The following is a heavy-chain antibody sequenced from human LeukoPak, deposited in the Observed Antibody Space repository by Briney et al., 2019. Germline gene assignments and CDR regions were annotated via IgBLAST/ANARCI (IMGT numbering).Heavy chain of an antibody. CDR1: GFTFSSYA. J-gene: IGHJ4*02. V-gene: IGHV3-7*01. D-gene: IGHD5-12*01. Sequence: GGSLRLSCAASGFTFSSYAMSWVRQGPGKGLEWVANINQEGSERHYVDSVKGRITISRDNAKNSVYLQMDSVTSEDTAVYYCARGGGYSGYEDWGQGTLVTVSS. CDR3: ARGGGYSGYED. CDR2: INQEGSER.